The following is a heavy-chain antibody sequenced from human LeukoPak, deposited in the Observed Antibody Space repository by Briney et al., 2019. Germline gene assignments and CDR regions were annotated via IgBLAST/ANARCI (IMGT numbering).Heavy chain of an antibody. CDR3: ALIKGGVTMINLFDY. V-gene: IGHV1-69*04. CDR2: IIPILDMA. D-gene: IGHD3-16*01. Sequence: GASVNVSCKAYGGTFSSLAISWVRQAPGQGLEWMGRIIPILDMANYPQKFQGRVTITADKSTSTAYMELSSLRSEDTAVYYCALIKGGVTMINLFDYWGQGTLVTVSS. J-gene: IGHJ4*02. CDR1: GGTFSSLA.